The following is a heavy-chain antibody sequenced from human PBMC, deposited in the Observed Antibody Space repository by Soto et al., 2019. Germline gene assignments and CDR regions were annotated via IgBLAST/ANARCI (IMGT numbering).Heavy chain of an antibody. CDR3: ARHEAQQWQDAFDI. J-gene: IGHJ3*02. CDR1: GGSISSSSYY. Sequence: PSETLSITCTVSGGSISSSSYYWGWIRQPPGKGLEWIGSIYYSGSTYYNPSLKSRVTISVDTSKNQFSLKLSSVTAADTAVYYCARHEAQQWQDAFDIWGQGTMVTVSS. V-gene: IGHV4-39*01. D-gene: IGHD6-19*01. CDR2: IYYSGST.